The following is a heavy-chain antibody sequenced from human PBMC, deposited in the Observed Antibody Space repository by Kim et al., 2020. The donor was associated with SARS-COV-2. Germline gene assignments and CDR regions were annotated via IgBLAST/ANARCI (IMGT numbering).Heavy chain of an antibody. J-gene: IGHJ3*02. CDR1: GFTFSSYA. CDR3: VKDRRGMTTVTTFGGGDHIGAFDI. CDR2: ISSNGGST. V-gene: IGHV3-64D*09. Sequence: GGSLRLSCSASGFTFSSYAMHWVRQAPGKGLEYVSAISSNGGSTYYADSVKGRFTISRDNSKNTLYLQMSSLRAEDTAVYYCVKDRRGMTTVTTFGGGDHIGAFDIWGQGTMVTVSS. D-gene: IGHD4-17*01.